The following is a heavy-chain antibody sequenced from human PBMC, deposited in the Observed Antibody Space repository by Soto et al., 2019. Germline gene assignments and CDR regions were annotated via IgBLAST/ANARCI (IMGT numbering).Heavy chain of an antibody. CDR2: TKGDESSV. CDR3: ARGLKNYYGVDV. J-gene: IGHJ6*02. Sequence: GGSLRLSCVASGFTFSTYWMHWVRQAPGKGLVWVSRTKGDESSVSYADSVKGRFSISRDNAENTLYLQMDSLRADDTAVYYCARGLKNYYGVDVWGQGTTVTVSS. V-gene: IGHV3-74*01. CDR1: GFTFSTYW.